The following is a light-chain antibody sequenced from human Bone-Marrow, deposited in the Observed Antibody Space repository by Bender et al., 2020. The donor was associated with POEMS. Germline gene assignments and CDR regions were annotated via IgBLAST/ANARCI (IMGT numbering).Light chain of an antibody. CDR1: SSKFGSYP. Sequence: QFVLTQPPSASGTPGQRVTISCSGSSSKFGSYPVNWYQQLPVAAPKLVIFNNSQRPSGVPDRFSGSNSGTSASLAISGLLSDDEADFYCATWDDSLNGWVFGGGTKLTVL. J-gene: IGLJ3*02. CDR3: ATWDDSLNGWV. CDR2: NNS. V-gene: IGLV1-44*01.